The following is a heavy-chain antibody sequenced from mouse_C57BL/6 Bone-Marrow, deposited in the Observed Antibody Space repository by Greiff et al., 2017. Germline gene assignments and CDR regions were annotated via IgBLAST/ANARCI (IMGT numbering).Heavy chain of an antibody. CDR2: IDPSDSYT. V-gene: IGHV1-69*01. CDR3: ARTVVEGYYAMDY. D-gene: IGHD1-1*01. CDR1: GYTFTSYW. Sequence: QVQLQQPGAELVMPGASVKLSCKASGYTFTSYWMHWVKQRPGQGLEWIGEIDPSDSYTNYNQKFKGKSTLTVDKSSSTAYMQLSSLTSEDSAVYDCARTVVEGYYAMDYWGQGTSVTVSS. J-gene: IGHJ4*01.